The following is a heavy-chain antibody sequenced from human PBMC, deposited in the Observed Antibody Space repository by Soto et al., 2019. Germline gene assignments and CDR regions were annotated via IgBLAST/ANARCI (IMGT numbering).Heavy chain of an antibody. J-gene: IGHJ4*02. Sequence: EVQLLESGGGLVQPGGSLRLSCAASGFTFSSYAMSWVRQAPGKGLEWVSAISGSGGSTYYADSVKGRFTISRDNSKNTLYLQMNSLRAEDTAVYYCAKDRSSGRHRLYYFDYWGQGTLVTVSS. CDR1: GFTFSSYA. CDR3: AKDRSSGRHRLYYFDY. V-gene: IGHV3-23*01. D-gene: IGHD6-19*01. CDR2: ISGSGGST.